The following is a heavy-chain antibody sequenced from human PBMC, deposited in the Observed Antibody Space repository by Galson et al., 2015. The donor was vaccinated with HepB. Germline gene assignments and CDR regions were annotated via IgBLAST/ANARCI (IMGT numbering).Heavy chain of an antibody. V-gene: IGHV3-30-3*01. CDR3: ARDPGWQQLVTYYFDY. J-gene: IGHJ4*02. Sequence: SLRLSCAASGFTFSSYAMHWVRQAPGKGLEWVAVISYDGSNKYYADSVKGRFTISRDNSKNTLYLQMNSLRAEDTAVYYCARDPGWQQLVTYYFDYWGQGTLVTVSS. CDR2: ISYDGSNK. CDR1: GFTFSSYA. D-gene: IGHD6-13*01.